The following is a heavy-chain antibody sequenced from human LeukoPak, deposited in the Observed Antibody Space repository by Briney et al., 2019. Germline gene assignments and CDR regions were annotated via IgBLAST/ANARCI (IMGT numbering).Heavy chain of an antibody. Sequence: GGSLRLSCAASGFIFRSYAMSWVRQAPGKGLEWVSVISGNGGNTYYADSVKGRFTISRDNAKNSLYLQMNSLRAEDTAVYYCAPQQQLSNWGQGTLVTVSS. D-gene: IGHD6-13*01. CDR3: APQQQLSN. V-gene: IGHV3-23*01. CDR2: ISGNGGNT. CDR1: GFIFRSYA. J-gene: IGHJ4*02.